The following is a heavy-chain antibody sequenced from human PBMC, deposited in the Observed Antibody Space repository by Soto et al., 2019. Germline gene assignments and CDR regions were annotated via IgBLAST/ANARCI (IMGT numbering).Heavy chain of an antibody. CDR3: ARSRASDTAMVSYYYYGMDV. CDR2: ISYDGSNK. Sequence: SCAASGFTFSSYAMHWVRQAPGKGLEWVAVISYDGSNKYYADSVKGRFTISRDNSKNTLYLQMNSLRAEDTAVYYCARSRASDTAMVSYYYYGMDVWGQGTTVTVSS. D-gene: IGHD5-18*01. V-gene: IGHV3-30-3*01. CDR1: GFTFSSYA. J-gene: IGHJ6*02.